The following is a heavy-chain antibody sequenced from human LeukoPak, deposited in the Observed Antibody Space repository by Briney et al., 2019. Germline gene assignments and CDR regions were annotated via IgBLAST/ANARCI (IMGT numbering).Heavy chain of an antibody. Sequence: ASVKVSCKASGFTFTNYAISWVRQAPGQGLEWLAWISVDNGNTNYIRNLQGRVTLTTDTSTNTAYMELRNLRSDDTAVYYCARDSWARAYDIDHWGQGTLVTVSS. J-gene: IGHJ5*02. CDR3: ARDSWARAYDIDH. CDR1: GFTFTNYA. D-gene: IGHD5-12*01. CDR2: ISVDNGNT. V-gene: IGHV1-18*01.